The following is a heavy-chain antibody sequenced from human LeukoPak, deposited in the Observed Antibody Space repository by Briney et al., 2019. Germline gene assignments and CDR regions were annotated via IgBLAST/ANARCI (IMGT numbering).Heavy chain of an antibody. CDR2: IKQDGSEK. Sequence: GGSLRLSCAASEFTFFTYWMSWVRQAPGKGLEWVANIKQDGSEKYYVDSVKGRFTISRDNAKNSLYLQMNSLRAEDTAVYYCARAGRKSRGVDLVRKKETGYYYYMDVWGKGNPGHRLL. V-gene: IGHV3-7*01. CDR3: ARAGRKSRGVDLVRKKETGYYYYMDV. J-gene: IGHJ6*03. CDR1: EFTFFTYW. D-gene: IGHD3-10*02.